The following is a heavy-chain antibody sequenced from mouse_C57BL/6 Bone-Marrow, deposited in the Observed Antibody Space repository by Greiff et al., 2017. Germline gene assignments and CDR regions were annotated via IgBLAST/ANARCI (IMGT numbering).Heavy chain of an antibody. CDR1: GFAFSDYY. D-gene: IGHD2-3*01. V-gene: IGHV14-4*01. Sequence: VQLKQSGAELVRPGASVKLSCTASGFAFSDYYIHWVKQRPEQGLEWIGWIYPGCGDTDYASKFQGKATITSDTSSNTAYLQLSSLTSEDTAVYYCSSFDGDYFDFGGQGTPPTVAS. J-gene: IGHJ2*01. CDR2: IYPGCGDT. CDR3: SSFDGDYFDF.